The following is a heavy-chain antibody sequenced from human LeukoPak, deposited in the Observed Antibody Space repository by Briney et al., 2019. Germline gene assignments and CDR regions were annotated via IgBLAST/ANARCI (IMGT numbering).Heavy chain of an antibody. CDR2: ISAYSGNT. CDR3: ARRRPRAYYYGSGREYYYYGMDV. V-gene: IGHV1-18*01. D-gene: IGHD3-10*01. J-gene: IGHJ6*02. Sequence: ASVKVSCKASGYTFTSYGISWVRQAPGQGLEWMGWISAYSGNTNYAQKLQGRVTMTTDTSTSTAYMELRSLRSDDTAVYYCARRRPRAYYYGSGREYYYYGMDVWGQGTTVTVSS. CDR1: GYTFTSYG.